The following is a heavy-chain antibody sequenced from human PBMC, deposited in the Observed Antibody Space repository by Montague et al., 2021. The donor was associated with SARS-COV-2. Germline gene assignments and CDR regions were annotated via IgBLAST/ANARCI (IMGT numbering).Heavy chain of an antibody. CDR2: ISDSGRT. J-gene: IGHJ6*02. CDR1: GGSISSYY. CDR3: TRDRGIAAADNYYYGMDV. Sequence: SETLSLTCTVSGGSISSYYWSWIRQPPGKGLEWIGRISDSGRTXXXPSXXXRVTISVDTSKNQFFLNLRSMVAADTAIYYCTRDRGIAAADNYYYGMDVWGPGTTVTVSS. D-gene: IGHD6-13*01. V-gene: IGHV4-59*13.